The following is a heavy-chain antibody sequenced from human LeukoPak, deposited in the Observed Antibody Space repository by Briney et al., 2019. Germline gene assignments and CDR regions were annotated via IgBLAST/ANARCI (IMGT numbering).Heavy chain of an antibody. CDR3: ARGSCSDAVCYSDWYFDL. V-gene: IGHV3-74*01. J-gene: IGHJ2*01. D-gene: IGHD2-8*01. CDR1: GFTFSSYW. Sequence: GGSLRLSCAASGFTFSSYWMHWVRQAPGKGLVWVPRIQTDGSATTYADSVKGRFTISRDNAKNTLYLQMNSLRAEDTAVYYCARGSCSDAVCYSDWYFDLWGRGTLVTVSS. CDR2: IQTDGSAT.